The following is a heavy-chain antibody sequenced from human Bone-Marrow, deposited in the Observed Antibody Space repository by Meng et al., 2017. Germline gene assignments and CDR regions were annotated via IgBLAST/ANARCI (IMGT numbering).Heavy chain of an antibody. CDR3: ARDKRDIVVVVANNNYYYYGMDV. D-gene: IGHD2-15*01. V-gene: IGHV1-2*06. J-gene: IGHJ6*02. CDR2: IDPKSGDT. CDR1: GYNFPDYW. Sequence: ASVKVSCKPSGYNFPDYWLHWVRRAPGQGLEWMGRIDPKSGDTHYAQRFQGRVTMTRDTSTSTVYMELSSLRSEDTAVYYCARDKRDIVVVVANNNYYYYGMDVWGQGTTVTVSS.